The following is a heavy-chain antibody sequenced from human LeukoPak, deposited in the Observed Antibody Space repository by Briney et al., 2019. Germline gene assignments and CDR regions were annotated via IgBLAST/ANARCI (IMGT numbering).Heavy chain of an antibody. CDR1: GGSISSYY. Sequence: KPSETLSLTCTVSGGSISSYYWSWIRQPPGKGLEWIGYIYYSGSTNYNPSLKSRVTISVDTSKNQFSLKLSSVTAADTAVYYCARRRSGSPYYYYGKDVWGQGTTVTVSS. D-gene: IGHD6-25*01. CDR2: IYYSGST. J-gene: IGHJ6*02. V-gene: IGHV4-59*08. CDR3: ARRRSGSPYYYYGKDV.